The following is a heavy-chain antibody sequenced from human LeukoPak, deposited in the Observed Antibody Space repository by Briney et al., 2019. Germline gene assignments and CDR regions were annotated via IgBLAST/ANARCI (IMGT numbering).Heavy chain of an antibody. V-gene: IGHV3-23*01. Sequence: GGSLRLSCAASGFTFSSYAMSWVRQAPGKGLEWVSAISGSGGSTHYADSVKGRFTISRDNSKNTLYLQMNSLRAEDTAVYYCAKALTTAYYYYGMDVWGQGTTVTVSS. J-gene: IGHJ6*02. CDR3: AKALTTAYYYYGMDV. CDR2: ISGSGGST. CDR1: GFTFSSYA. D-gene: IGHD4-11*01.